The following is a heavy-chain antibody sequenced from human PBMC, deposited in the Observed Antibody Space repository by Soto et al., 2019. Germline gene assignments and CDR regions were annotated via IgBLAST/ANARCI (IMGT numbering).Heavy chain of an antibody. V-gene: IGHV4-31*03. D-gene: IGHD3-3*01. CDR3: AGTYYDFWGGPRPHYYYYGMDV. J-gene: IGHJ6*02. CDR1: GGSISSGGYY. Sequence: SETLSLTCTVSGGSISSGGYYWSWIRQHPGKGLEWIGYIYYSGSTYYNPSLKSRVTISVDTSKNQFSLKLSSVTAADTAVYYCAGTYYDFWGGPRPHYYYYGMDVWGQGTTVTVYS. CDR2: IYYSGST.